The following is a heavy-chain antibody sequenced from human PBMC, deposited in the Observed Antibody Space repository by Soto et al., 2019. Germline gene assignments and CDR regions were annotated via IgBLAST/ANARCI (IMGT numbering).Heavy chain of an antibody. J-gene: IGHJ5*02. CDR2: INPISGST. CDR3: ARGVRVYYGSGRNWFDP. CDR1: SRTLRSYA. V-gene: IGHV1-2*04. Sequence: ASGRVGYEGCSRTLRSYAINWVRQAPGQGLEWMGWINPISGSTNYAQKFQGWVTMTRDTSISTAYMELSRLRSDDTAVYYCARGVRVYYGSGRNWFDPWGQGTLVTVSS. D-gene: IGHD3-10*01.